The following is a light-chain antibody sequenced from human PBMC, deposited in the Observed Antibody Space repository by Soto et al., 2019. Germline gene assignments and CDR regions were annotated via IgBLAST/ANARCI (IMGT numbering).Light chain of an antibody. V-gene: IGLV2-23*01. Sequence: QSALTQPASVSGSPGQSITISCTGTSSDVGNYNLVSWFQQYPGKAPKLMIYEGSKRPAGVSDRFSGSKSGNTASLTISGLQAEDEADYHSCSFAGSRTFVFGTGTKVTVL. CDR2: EGS. CDR1: SSDVGNYNL. J-gene: IGLJ1*01. CDR3: CSFAGSRTFV.